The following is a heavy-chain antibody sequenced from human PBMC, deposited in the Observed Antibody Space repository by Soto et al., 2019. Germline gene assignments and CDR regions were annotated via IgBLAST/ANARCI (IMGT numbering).Heavy chain of an antibody. CDR1: GFTFSDFG. Sequence: EVQPLESGGDLVQSGGSLRLSCEASGFTFSDFGMSWVRQIPGKGLEWVSTVNNDGRNTHYADSVEGRFTISRDNSKNTLYLQMGSLRAEDTAIYYCAKDAGNEESLFDYWGQGTLVTVSS. V-gene: IGHV3-23*01. J-gene: IGHJ4*02. CDR3: AKDAGNEESLFDY. CDR2: VNNDGRNT.